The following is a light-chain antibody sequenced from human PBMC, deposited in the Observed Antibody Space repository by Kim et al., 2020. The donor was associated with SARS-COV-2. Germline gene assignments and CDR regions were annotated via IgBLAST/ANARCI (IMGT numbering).Light chain of an antibody. CDR1: KLGDKY. J-gene: IGLJ2*01. CDR2: QDT. Sequence: SVSPGQTASITCSGDKLGDKYACWYQQRPGQSPVLVIYQDTKRPSGIPERFSGSNSGNTATLTISGTQAMDEADYYCQTWDSGTVILGGGTQLTVL. CDR3: QTWDSGTVI. V-gene: IGLV3-1*01.